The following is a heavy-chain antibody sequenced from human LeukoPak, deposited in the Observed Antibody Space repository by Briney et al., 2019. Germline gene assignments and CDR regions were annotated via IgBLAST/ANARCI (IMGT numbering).Heavy chain of an antibody. CDR2: IIWYEYKI. V-gene: IGHV3-20*01. CDR1: GFPHEEYH. CDR3: AMDREPRSTSTYYYYYMGV. D-gene: IGHD2-2*01. Sequence: GGPLRLLCAASGFPHEEYHMIGVPHSPEKGLEGGTYIIWYEYKIGYGVSVKRRFTIYRVNAKNSLYLQMNSLRVEDTALYHCAMDREPRSTSTYYYYYMGVWGKGTTVTVSS. J-gene: IGHJ6*03.